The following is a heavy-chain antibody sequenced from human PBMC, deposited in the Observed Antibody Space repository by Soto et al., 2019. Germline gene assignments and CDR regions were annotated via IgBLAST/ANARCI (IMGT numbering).Heavy chain of an antibody. V-gene: IGHV3-74*01. J-gene: IGHJ4*02. Sequence: VPLVESGGGSVQPGGSLRLSWVASGITFSGYWMHWVRQVPGKGLVWVARVDSAGSGTSYADSVKGRFTISRDNAKNTLSLQMDSLRVEDTAVYYCATVFEHWGQGIPVTVSS. CDR1: GITFSGYW. CDR3: ATVFEH. CDR2: VDSAGSGT.